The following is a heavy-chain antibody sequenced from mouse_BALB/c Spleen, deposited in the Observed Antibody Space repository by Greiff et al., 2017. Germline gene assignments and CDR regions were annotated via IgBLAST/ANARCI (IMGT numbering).Heavy chain of an antibody. D-gene: IGHD1-2*01. CDR1: GYTFTSYY. J-gene: IGHJ2*01. CDR2: IYPGNVNT. Sequence: VQLQQSGPELVKPGASVRISCKASGYTFTSYYIHWVKQRPGQGLEWIGWIYPGNVNTKYNEKFKGKATLTADKSSSTAYMQLSSLTSEDSAVYFCARCEVTAFDYWGQGTTLTVSS. CDR3: ARCEVTAFDY. V-gene: IGHV1S56*01.